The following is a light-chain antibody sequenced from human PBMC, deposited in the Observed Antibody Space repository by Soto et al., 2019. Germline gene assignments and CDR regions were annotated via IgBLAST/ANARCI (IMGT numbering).Light chain of an antibody. Sequence: EIVLTQSPATLSLSPGERATLSCRASQSVSSSLAWYQQKPGQAPRLLIYDASNRATGIPARFSGSGSGTDFTLTISSLEPEDFASYYCQQRSNWPPVTFGGGTKVEIK. CDR3: QQRSNWPPVT. J-gene: IGKJ4*01. CDR2: DAS. CDR1: QSVSSS. V-gene: IGKV3-11*01.